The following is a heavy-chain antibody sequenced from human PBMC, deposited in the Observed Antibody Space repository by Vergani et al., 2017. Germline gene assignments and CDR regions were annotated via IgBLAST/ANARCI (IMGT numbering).Heavy chain of an antibody. D-gene: IGHD1-1*01. CDR2: IYPADSDT. J-gene: IGHJ4*02. V-gene: IGHV5-51*01. CDR3: ARHTTYTDS. CDR1: EYSFGNYW. Sequence: EVALIQSGPEVRKPGESLKISCKGSEYSFGNYWIGWVRQMPGKGLEWMGIIYPADSDTRYSPSYQGQVTISADKSISTAFLQWDSLKASDTALYYCARHTTYTDSWGQETMVTVSS.